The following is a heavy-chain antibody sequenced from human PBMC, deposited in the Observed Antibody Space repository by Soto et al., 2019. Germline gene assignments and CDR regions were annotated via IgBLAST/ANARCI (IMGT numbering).Heavy chain of an antibody. V-gene: IGHV4-59*03. CDR2: IYYSGST. CDR3: PRLAAGPEAWFYP. CDR1: GGSISSYY. Sequence: QVQLQESGPGLVKPSETLSLTCTVSGGSISSYYWSWIRQPPGKGLEWLGYIYYSGSTNNNPSLRSRGTISVDTSNNQFSLQLSSEDAADPAAYYCPRLAAGPEAWFYPWGQGNLVTFSS. J-gene: IGHJ5*02. D-gene: IGHD6-13*01.